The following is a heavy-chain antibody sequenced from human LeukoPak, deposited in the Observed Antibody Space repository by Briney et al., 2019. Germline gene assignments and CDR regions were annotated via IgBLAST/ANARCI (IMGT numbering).Heavy chain of an antibody. CDR1: GFTFSSYS. D-gene: IGHD3-10*01. CDR2: ISSSSSYI. V-gene: IGHV3-21*01. CDR3: ARIEFGELSPFDI. Sequence: PGGSLRLSCAAPGFTFSSYSMNWVRQAPGKGLEWVSSISSSSSYIYYADSVKGRFTISRDNAKNSLYLQMNSLRAEDTAVYYCARIEFGELSPFDIWGQGTMVTVSS. J-gene: IGHJ3*02.